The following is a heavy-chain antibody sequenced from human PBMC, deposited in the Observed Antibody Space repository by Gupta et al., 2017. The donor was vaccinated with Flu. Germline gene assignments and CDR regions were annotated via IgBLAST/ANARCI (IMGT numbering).Heavy chain of an antibody. Sequence: EVQLVESGGGLVKPGGSLRLSCAASGFTFSSYSMNWVRQAPGKGLEWVSSISSSSSYIYYADSVKGRFTISRDNAKNSLYLQMKSLRAEDTAVYYCARELGEWELPGYWGQGTLVTVSS. CDR1: GFTFSSYS. D-gene: IGHD1-26*01. V-gene: IGHV3-21*01. CDR3: ARELGEWELPGY. CDR2: ISSSSSYI. J-gene: IGHJ4*02.